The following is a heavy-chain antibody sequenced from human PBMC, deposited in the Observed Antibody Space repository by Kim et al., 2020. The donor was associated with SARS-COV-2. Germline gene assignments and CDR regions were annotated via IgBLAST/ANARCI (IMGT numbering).Heavy chain of an antibody. Sequence: GGSLRLSCAASGFTFSSYAMHWVRQAPGKGLEWVAVIWYDGSNKYYADSVKGRFTISRDNSKNTLYLQMNSLRAEDTAVYYCAKWGVVAATSADYYYGMDVWGQGTTVTVSS. CDR2: IWYDGSNK. D-gene: IGHD2-15*01. V-gene: IGHV3-33*06. CDR1: GFTFSSYA. J-gene: IGHJ6*02. CDR3: AKWGVVAATSADYYYGMDV.